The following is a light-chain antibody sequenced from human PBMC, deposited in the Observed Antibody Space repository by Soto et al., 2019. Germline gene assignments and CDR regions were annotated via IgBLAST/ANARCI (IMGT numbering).Light chain of an antibody. CDR2: GAS. CDR1: QSVSSSY. CDR3: QQYGNSRYT. V-gene: IGKV3-20*01. J-gene: IGKJ2*01. Sequence: ELVLTQSPGTLSLSPGDRATLSCRASQSVSSSYLAWYQQKPGQAPRLLIYGASSRATGIPDRFSGSGSGTDFTLTISRLEPEDFAVYYCQQYGNSRYTFGQGTKLEIK.